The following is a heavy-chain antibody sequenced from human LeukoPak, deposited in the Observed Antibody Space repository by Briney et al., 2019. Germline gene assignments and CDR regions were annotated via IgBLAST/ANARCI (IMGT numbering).Heavy chain of an antibody. J-gene: IGHJ4*02. D-gene: IGHD6-19*01. CDR3: ARAPGYSSAWYSDGRDY. V-gene: IGHV3-74*01. Sequence: GGSLRLSCAASGFTFSSYWMHWVREAPGKGLERVSRINSDGSSPSYADSVKRRFTISRDNAKHTLYLQMNSLRAEDTAVYYCARAPGYSSAWYSDGRDYLGQGTLVTVSS. CDR1: GFTFSSYW. CDR2: INSDGSSP.